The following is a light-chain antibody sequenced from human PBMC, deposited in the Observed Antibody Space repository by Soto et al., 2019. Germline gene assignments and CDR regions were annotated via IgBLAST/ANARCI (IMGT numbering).Light chain of an antibody. Sequence: DVVLTQSPLSLPVTLGQPASISCRSTQSLVYSDGNIYLSWFQQRPGQSPRRLIYKVSNRDSGVPDRFSGSGSGTDFTLKISRVEAEDVGVYNCKQGTHWPPITFGQGTRLEIK. CDR3: KQGTHWPPIT. V-gene: IGKV2-30*01. J-gene: IGKJ5*01. CDR1: QSLVYSDGNIY. CDR2: KVS.